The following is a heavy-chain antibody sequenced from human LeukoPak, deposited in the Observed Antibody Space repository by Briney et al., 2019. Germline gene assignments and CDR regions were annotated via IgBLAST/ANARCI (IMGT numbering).Heavy chain of an antibody. Sequence: YIYYADSVKGRFTISRDNAKNSLYLQMNSLRAEDTAVYYCARRLGYCSGGSCYADYCYYYYGMDVWGQGTTVTVSS. CDR3: ARRLGYCSGGSCYADYCYYYYGMDV. D-gene: IGHD2-15*01. J-gene: IGHJ6*02. CDR2: YI. V-gene: IGHV3-21*01.